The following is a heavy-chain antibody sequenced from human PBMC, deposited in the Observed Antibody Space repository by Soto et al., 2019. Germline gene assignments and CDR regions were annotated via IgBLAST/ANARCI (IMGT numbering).Heavy chain of an antibody. CDR2: IIPIFGTA. CDR3: ARERGYSYGTDAFER. V-gene: IGHV1-69*06. Sequence: SVKVSCTASGGTFSSYAISWVRQAPGQGLEWMGGIIPIFGTANYAQKFQGRVTITADKSTSTAYMELSSLRSEDTAVYYCARERGYSYGTDAFERWGQGTMVTFSS. J-gene: IGHJ3*02. D-gene: IGHD5-18*01. CDR1: GGTFSSYA.